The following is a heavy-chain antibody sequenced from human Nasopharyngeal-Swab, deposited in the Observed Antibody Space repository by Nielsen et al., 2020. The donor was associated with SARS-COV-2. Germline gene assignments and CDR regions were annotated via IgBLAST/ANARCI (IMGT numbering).Heavy chain of an antibody. CDR3: ERVQNYCSGGSCSTLDAFDI. V-gene: IGHV3-33*01. Sequence: VRQAPGKGLEWVAVIWYDGSNKYYADSVKGRFTISRDNSKNTLYLQMNSLRAEDTAVYYCERVQNYCSGGSCSTLDAFDIWGQGTIVTVSS. J-gene: IGHJ3*02. D-gene: IGHD2-15*01. CDR2: IWYDGSNK.